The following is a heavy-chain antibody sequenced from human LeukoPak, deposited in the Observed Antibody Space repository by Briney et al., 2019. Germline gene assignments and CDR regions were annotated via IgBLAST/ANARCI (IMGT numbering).Heavy chain of an antibody. CDR1: GFTFSRYA. Sequence: GRSLRLSCAASGFTFSRYAMHWVRQAPGKGREWVAGISYDENNENYADSVKGRVPISRDKSKNTLYLQMNSMRVEDTAAYYCARAYAGSYSGGDYWGQGTLVTVSS. J-gene: IGHJ4*02. D-gene: IGHD1-26*01. V-gene: IGHV3-30-3*01. CDR3: ARAYAGSYSGGDY. CDR2: ISYDENNE.